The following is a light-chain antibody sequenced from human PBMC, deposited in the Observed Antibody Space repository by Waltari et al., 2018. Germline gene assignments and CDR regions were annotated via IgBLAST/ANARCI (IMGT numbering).Light chain of an antibody. CDR3: SSYTSTKIL. J-gene: IGLJ2*01. CDR1: INAVGPSPS. Sequence: QSALTQPASVSGSPGQSITISCTGTINAVGPSPSVSWYQQHPGKAPKLIIFEVKNRPSGVSNRFSGSKYANTASLTISGLQAEDEADYYCSSYTSTKILFGGGTKLTVL. V-gene: IGLV2-14*01. CDR2: EVK.